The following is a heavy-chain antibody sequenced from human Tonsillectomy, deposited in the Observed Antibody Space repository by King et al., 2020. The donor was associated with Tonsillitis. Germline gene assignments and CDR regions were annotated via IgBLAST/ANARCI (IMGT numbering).Heavy chain of an antibody. J-gene: IGHJ3*02. V-gene: IGHV4-39*07. Sequence: LQLQESGPGLVTPSETLSLTCTVSGGSINSGSHYWGWIRQPPGKGLEWIGSVYYSGSTYSNMSLKTRVTISIDTSTNQLSLKLSSVTAADTAVYYCARHVEGFDAFHIWGQGTMVTVSS. CDR2: VYYSGST. CDR1: GGSINSGSHY. CDR3: ARHVEGFDAFHI.